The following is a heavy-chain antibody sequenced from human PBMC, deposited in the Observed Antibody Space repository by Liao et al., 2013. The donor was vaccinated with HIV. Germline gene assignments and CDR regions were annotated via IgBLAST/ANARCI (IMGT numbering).Heavy chain of an antibody. V-gene: IGHV4-34*01. Sequence: QVQLQQWGAGLLRPSETLSLTCAVYDGSFNGYYWSWIRQTPGKGLEWIGEINHSGDFNCRPSLKSRVSLSVAASENQFSLKLSSVTAADTAVYYCARESVVISDLPSYYSYFMDVWGKGTTVIVSS. D-gene: IGHD3-16*02. J-gene: IGHJ6*03. CDR1: DGSFNGYY. CDR2: INHSGDF. CDR3: ARESVVISDLPSYYSYFMDV.